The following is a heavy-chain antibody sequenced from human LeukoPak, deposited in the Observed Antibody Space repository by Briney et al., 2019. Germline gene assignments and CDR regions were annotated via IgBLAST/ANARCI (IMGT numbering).Heavy chain of an antibody. V-gene: IGHV3-23*01. J-gene: IGHJ4*02. CDR3: ATYRQVLLPFES. Sequence: GGSLRLSCAASGFNFSTFAMVWVRQPPGKGLEWVSSIFPSGGEIHYADSVRGRFTISRDNSKSTLSLQMNSLRAEDTAIYYCATYRQVLLPFESWGQGTLVAVSS. D-gene: IGHD2-8*02. CDR2: IFPSGGEI. CDR1: GFNFSTFA.